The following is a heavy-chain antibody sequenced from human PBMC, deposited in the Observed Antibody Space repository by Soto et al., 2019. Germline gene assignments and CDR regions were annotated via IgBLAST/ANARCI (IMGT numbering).Heavy chain of an antibody. CDR3: AGGELGSNDWYFGAFDI. CDR2: ISTSDVNT. CDR1: GYTFSNFG. Sequence: QVQLLQSGPEIKKPGASVKVACKASGYTFSNFGISWVRQAPGQGPAWLGWISTSDVNTNYAQRLHERVTMTTDTSTTTAYMELRSLTLDDTAVYYCAGGELGSNDWYFGAFDIWGQGTLVTVSP. J-gene: IGHJ3*02. D-gene: IGHD2-21*01. V-gene: IGHV1-18*04.